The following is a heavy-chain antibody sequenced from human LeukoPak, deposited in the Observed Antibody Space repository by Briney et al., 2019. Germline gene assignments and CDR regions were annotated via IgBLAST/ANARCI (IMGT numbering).Heavy chain of an antibody. D-gene: IGHD6-13*01. CDR1: GGSISSSSYY. CDR3: ARPAAAGTFRWRRYNWFDP. V-gene: IGHV4-39*07. Sequence: PSETLSLTCTVSGGSISSSSYYWDWIRQPPGKGLEWIGSIYYSGGTYYNPSLKSRVTISVDTSKNQFSLKLSSVTAADTAVYYCARPAAAGTFRWRRYNWFDPWGQGTLVTVSS. J-gene: IGHJ5*02. CDR2: IYYSGGT.